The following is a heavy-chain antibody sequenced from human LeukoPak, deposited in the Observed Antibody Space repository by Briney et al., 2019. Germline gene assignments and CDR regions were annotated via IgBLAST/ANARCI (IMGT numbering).Heavy chain of an antibody. Sequence: SETLSLTRTVSGGSISSYYWSWIRQPPGKGLEWIGYIYYTGSTNYNPSLRSRVTISVDTSKNQFSLKLTSVTAADTAVYYCVRGGNYGDYDGYFDYWGQGTLLTVSS. D-gene: IGHD4-17*01. CDR3: VRGGNYGDYDGYFDY. V-gene: IGHV4-59*08. CDR1: GGSISSYY. J-gene: IGHJ4*02. CDR2: IYYTGST.